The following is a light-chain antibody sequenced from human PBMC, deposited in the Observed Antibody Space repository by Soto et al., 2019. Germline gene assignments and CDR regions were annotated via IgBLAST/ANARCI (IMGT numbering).Light chain of an antibody. J-gene: IGKJ2*01. CDR1: ENLSRN. CDR2: GAS. Sequence: EMILTQSPATLSVSPGERATLSCRASENLSRNVAWYQQQPGQAPRLLIHGASTRATGISARFSGSGSGTDFTLTISSLQSEDFAVSFCQQYDKWPHTFGQGTKLEIK. V-gene: IGKV3-15*01. CDR3: QQYDKWPHT.